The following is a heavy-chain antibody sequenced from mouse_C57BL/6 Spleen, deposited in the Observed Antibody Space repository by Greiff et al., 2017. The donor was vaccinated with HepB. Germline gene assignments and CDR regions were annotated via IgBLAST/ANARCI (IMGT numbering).Heavy chain of an antibody. CDR3: AKMYYGMDYAMDY. V-gene: IGHV2-5*01. J-gene: IGHJ4*01. Sequence: QVQLKESGPGLVQPSQSLSITCTVSGFSLTSYGVHWVRQSPGKGLEWLGVIWRGGSTDYNAAFMSRLSITKDNSKSQVFFKMNSLQADDTAIYYCAKMYYGMDYAMDYWGQGTSVTVSS. CDR1: GFSLTSYG. CDR2: IWRGGST. D-gene: IGHD1-1*01.